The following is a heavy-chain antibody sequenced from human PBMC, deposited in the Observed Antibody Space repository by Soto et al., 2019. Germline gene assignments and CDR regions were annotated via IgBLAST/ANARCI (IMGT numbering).Heavy chain of an antibody. J-gene: IGHJ6*02. Sequence: SQTLSLTCAISGDSVSSNSAAWNWIRQSPSRGLEWLGRTYYRSKWYNDYAVSVKSRITINPDTSKNQFSLQLNSVTPEDTAVYYCALGVAVAGPYYYYGMDVWGQGATVTVSS. D-gene: IGHD6-19*01. CDR3: ALGVAVAGPYYYYGMDV. V-gene: IGHV6-1*01. CDR2: TYYRSKWYN. CDR1: GDSVSSNSAA.